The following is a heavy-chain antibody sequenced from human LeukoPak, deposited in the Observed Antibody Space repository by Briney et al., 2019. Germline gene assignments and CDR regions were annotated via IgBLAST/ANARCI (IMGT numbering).Heavy chain of an antibody. CDR1: GYSFTNYD. D-gene: IGHD3-22*01. CDR2: MNPKSGNT. CDR3: ARADYDTSASTRKQIDY. V-gene: IGHV1-8*01. Sequence: ASVKVSCKASGYSFTNYDINWVRQATGQGLEWMGWMNPKSGNTAYAQKFQGRVTMTRNTSISTAYMELSSLKSEDTAVYFCARADYDTSASTRKQIDYWGQGTLVTVSS. J-gene: IGHJ4*02.